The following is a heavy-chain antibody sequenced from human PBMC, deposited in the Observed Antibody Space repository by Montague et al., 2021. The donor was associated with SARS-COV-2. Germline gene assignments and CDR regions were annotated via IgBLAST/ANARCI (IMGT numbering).Heavy chain of an antibody. J-gene: IGHJ4*02. CDR1: GFSLSTSGVG. CDR2: IYCDDDK. D-gene: IGHD3-22*01. V-gene: IGHV2-5*02. Sequence: PALVQPTQTLTLTCTFSGFSLSTSGVGVGWIRQPPGKALEWLALIYCDDDKRYSPSLKSRLTITKDTSKNQVVLTTTNMDPVDTATYYCAHSRYYYYDSSGYRVYYFDYWGQGTLVTVSS. CDR3: AHSRYYYYDSSGYRVYYFDY.